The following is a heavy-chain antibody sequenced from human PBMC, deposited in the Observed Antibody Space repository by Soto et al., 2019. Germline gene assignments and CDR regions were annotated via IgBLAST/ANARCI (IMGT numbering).Heavy chain of an antibody. CDR2: ISSTSSLI. D-gene: IGHD2-2*01. J-gene: IGHJ4*02. V-gene: IGHV3-48*01. CDR3: ARDSLICRTTSCSDY. Sequence: GGSLRLSWEASGVTFSACAMSWGRQAPGKGLEWVSYISSTSSLIYYADSVKGRFTISRGNAKSSLYLEMSSLRAEDTALYYCARDSLICRTTSCSDYWGQRTPVTVSS. CDR1: GVTFSACA.